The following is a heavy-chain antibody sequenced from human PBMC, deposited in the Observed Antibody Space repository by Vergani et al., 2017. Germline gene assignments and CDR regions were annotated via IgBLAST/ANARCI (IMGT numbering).Heavy chain of an antibody. V-gene: IGHV5-10-1*03. J-gene: IGHJ5*02. CDR3: ARVGWSYYVSSGYYYAPGGWFDP. CDR2: IDPSDSYT. D-gene: IGHD3-22*01. Sequence: EVQLVQSGAEVKKPGESLRISCKGSGYSFTSYWISWVRQMPGKGLEWMGRIDPSDSYTNYSPSFQGHVTISADKSISTAYLQWSSLKASDTAMYYCARVGWSYYVSSGYYYAPGGWFDPWGQGTLVTVSS. CDR1: GYSFTSYW.